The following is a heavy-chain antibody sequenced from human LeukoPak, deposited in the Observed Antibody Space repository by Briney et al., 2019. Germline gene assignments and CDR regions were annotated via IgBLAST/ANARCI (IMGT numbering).Heavy chain of an antibody. D-gene: IGHD2-15*01. Sequence: SETLSLTCAVYGGSFSGYYWSWIRQPPGKGLEWIGEINHSGSTNYNPSLKSRVTISVDTSKNQFSLKLSSVTAADTAVYYCARVYCSGGSCYSYAFDIWGQGTMVTVSS. CDR3: ARVYCSGGSCYSYAFDI. V-gene: IGHV4-34*01. CDR1: GGSFSGYY. CDR2: INHSGST. J-gene: IGHJ3*02.